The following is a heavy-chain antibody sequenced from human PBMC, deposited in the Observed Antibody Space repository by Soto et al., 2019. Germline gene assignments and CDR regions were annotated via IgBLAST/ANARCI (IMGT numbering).Heavy chain of an antibody. J-gene: IGHJ4*02. D-gene: IGHD4-17*01. Sequence: QVQLQESGPGLVKPSQTLSLTCTVSGGSISSGGYYWSWIRQHPGKGLEWMGYIYYSGSNYYNPSLKSRVTTSVDTSKNHFTLKLTSVTAADTAVYYCASSPNTSTVTRTPYFDYWCQGTLVTVSS. CDR2: IYYSGSN. V-gene: IGHV4-31*03. CDR1: GGSISSGGYY. CDR3: ASSPNTSTVTRTPYFDY.